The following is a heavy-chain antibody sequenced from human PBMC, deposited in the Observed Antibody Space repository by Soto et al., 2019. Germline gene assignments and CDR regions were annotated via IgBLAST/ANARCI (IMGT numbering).Heavy chain of an antibody. D-gene: IGHD3-3*01. CDR2: IKQDGSEK. CDR3: ANVIYYDFWSGYSYDAFDI. Sequence: EVQLVESGGGLVQPGGSLRLSCAASGFTFSSYWMSWVRQAPGKRLEWVANIKQDGSEKYYVDSVKGRFTISRDNAKNSLYLQMNSLRAEDTAVYYCANVIYYDFWSGYSYDAFDIWGQGTMVTVSS. J-gene: IGHJ3*02. V-gene: IGHV3-7*01. CDR1: GFTFSSYW.